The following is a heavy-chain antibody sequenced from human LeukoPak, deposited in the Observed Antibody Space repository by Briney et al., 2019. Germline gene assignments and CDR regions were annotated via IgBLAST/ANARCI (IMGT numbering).Heavy chain of an antibody. V-gene: IGHV1-2*02. CDR3: ARGGASGRQPTADY. D-gene: IGHD3-10*01. Sequence: GASVKVSCKTSGYSFTAFYIHWVRQAPGQGLEWMGWIHPRRGDTNYAQKFQGRVTMTRDTSISTAYLDLSSLRSDDTAVYYCARGGASGRQPTADYWGQGTLVTVSS. J-gene: IGHJ4*02. CDR2: IHPRRGDT. CDR1: GYSFTAFY.